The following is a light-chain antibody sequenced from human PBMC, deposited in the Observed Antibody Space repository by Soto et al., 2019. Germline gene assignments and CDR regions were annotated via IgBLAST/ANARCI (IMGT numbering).Light chain of an antibody. CDR2: GAS. CDR1: QSVSSSY. V-gene: IGKV3-20*01. J-gene: IGKJ2*01. CDR3: QQYGSSPYT. Sequence: EIVLTQSPGTLSLSPGERATLSCRASQSVSSSYLAWYRQKPGQAPRLLIYGASSRATGIPDRFSGSGSGTDFTLTISRLEPEDLAVYYCQQYGSSPYTFGQGTKPEIK.